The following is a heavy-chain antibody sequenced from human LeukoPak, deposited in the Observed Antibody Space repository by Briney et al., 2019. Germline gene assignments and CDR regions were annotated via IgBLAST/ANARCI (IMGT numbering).Heavy chain of an antibody. CDR3: ASGAYWNYHYYYHMDV. V-gene: IGHV1-69*05. Sequence: SVKVSCKASGGTFSSYAISWVRQAPRQGLEWMGGIIPIIATANYAQKFQGRVTITTDESTSTAYMELSSLRSENTAVYYCASGAYWNYHYYYHMDVWGKGTTVTVSS. CDR1: GGTFSSYA. D-gene: IGHD1-1*01. J-gene: IGHJ6*03. CDR2: IIPIIATA.